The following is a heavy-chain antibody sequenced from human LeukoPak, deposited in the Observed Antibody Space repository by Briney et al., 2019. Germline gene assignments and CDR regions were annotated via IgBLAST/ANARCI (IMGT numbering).Heavy chain of an antibody. Sequence: PSETLSLTCTVSGGSISSYYWSWIRQPPGKGLEWIGYIYYSGSTNYNPSLKSRVTISVDTSKNQFSLKLSSVTAADTAVYYCARGRIQLWPLDIWGQGTMVTVSS. CDR2: IYYSGST. D-gene: IGHD5-18*01. CDR1: GGSISSYY. J-gene: IGHJ3*02. V-gene: IGHV4-59*13. CDR3: ARGRIQLWPLDI.